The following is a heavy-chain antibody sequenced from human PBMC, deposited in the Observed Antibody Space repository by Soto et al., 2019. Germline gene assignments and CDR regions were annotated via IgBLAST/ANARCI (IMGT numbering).Heavy chain of an antibody. CDR3: ARESYCSRTSCYTDAFDI. D-gene: IGHD2-2*02. J-gene: IGHJ3*02. Sequence: VGSLRLSCAASGFVFSAYSMNWVRQAPGKGLEWVSSISSSSGYISYADSVKGRFTISRDNAKNSLYLQMNSLTDEDTAVYYCARESYCSRTSCYTDAFDIWGQGTMVTVSS. CDR1: GFVFSAYS. CDR2: ISSSSGYI. V-gene: IGHV3-21*01.